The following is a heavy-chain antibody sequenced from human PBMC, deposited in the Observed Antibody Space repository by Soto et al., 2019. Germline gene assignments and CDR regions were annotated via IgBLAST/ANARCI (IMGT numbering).Heavy chain of an antibody. Sequence: SETLSLTCTVSGGSISSYYWSWIRQPPGKGLEWIGYIYYSGSTNYNPSLKSRVTISVDTSKNQFSLKLSSVTAADTAVYYCARASVRGIAAAGTPNFDYSGQVTLVTVSS. J-gene: IGHJ4*02. V-gene: IGHV4-59*01. D-gene: IGHD6-13*01. CDR2: IYYSGST. CDR3: ARASVRGIAAAGTPNFDY. CDR1: GGSISSYY.